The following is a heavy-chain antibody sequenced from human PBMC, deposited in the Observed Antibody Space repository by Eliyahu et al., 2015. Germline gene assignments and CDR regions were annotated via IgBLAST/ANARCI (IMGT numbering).Heavy chain of an antibody. CDR2: IQXGDTT. D-gene: IGHD3-10*01. CDR3: AKEGNYKNXCIDY. CDR1: GFTVSTHY. J-gene: IGHJ4*02. Sequence: EVQLVESGGGVIQPGXSLXLXCAASGFTVSTHYMSWVRQAPGKGLEWVSLIQXGDTTQYXDSVKGRFAISRDNSKNTLYLQINSLRVEDTAVYYCAKEGNYKNXCIDYWGQGTLVTVSS. V-gene: IGHV3-53*01.